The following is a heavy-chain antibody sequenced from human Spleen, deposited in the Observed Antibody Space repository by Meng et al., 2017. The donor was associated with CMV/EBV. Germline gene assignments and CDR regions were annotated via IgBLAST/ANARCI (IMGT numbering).Heavy chain of an antibody. J-gene: IGHJ4*02. CDR3: AKDLDASGRFDY. CDR1: GFTFSSYA. Sequence: GESLKISCAASGFTFSSYAMNWVRQAPGKGLEWVSVIYSGDSSSYYTDSVKGRFTIPRDNSKNTLYLQMNSLRAEDTAVYYCAKDLDASGRFDYWGQGTLVTVSS. CDR2: IYSGDSSS. V-gene: IGHV3-23*03. D-gene: IGHD3-10*01.